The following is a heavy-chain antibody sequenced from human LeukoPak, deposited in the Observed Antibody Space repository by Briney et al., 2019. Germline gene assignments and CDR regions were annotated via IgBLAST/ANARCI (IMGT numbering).Heavy chain of an antibody. V-gene: IGHV3-48*04. CDR1: GFTLGTYW. D-gene: IGHD3-10*02. J-gene: IGHJ6*04. CDR3: AELGITMIGGV. CDR2: ISSSGSTI. Sequence: GGSLGLSCAASGFTLGTYWMSWVRQAPGKGLEWVSYISSSGSTIYYADSVKGRFTISRDNAKNSLYLQMNSLRAEDTAVYYCAELGITMIGGVWGKGTTVTISS.